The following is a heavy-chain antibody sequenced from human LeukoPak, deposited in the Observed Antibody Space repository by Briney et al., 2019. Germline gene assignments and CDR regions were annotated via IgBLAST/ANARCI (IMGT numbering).Heavy chain of an antibody. CDR3: AKEITLTTAYFDY. CDR1: GFTFSKYD. Sequence: GGSLRLSCVASGFTFSKYDMSWVRQAPGKGLEWVSGISDSGDQTYYADSVRARFTISRDNSNNTLYLQVNSLRAEDTALYYCAKEITLTTAYFDYWGQGTLVTVSS. D-gene: IGHD4-17*01. V-gene: IGHV3-23*01. CDR2: ISDSGDQT. J-gene: IGHJ4*02.